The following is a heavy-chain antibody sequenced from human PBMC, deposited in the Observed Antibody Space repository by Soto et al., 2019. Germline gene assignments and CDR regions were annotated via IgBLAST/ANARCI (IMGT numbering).Heavy chain of an antibody. D-gene: IGHD6-19*01. J-gene: IGHJ4*02. Sequence: EVQLVESGGGLVQPGGSLRLSCAASGFTFSSYWMSWVRQAPGQGLEWVAIIKQDGSDIYYVDSVKGRFTISRDNAKNSVYLQMDSLRAEDTAVYYCARTNVAVPGMTWGQVTLVTVSS. CDR1: GFTFSSYW. CDR2: IKQDGSDI. V-gene: IGHV3-7*01. CDR3: ARTNVAVPGMT.